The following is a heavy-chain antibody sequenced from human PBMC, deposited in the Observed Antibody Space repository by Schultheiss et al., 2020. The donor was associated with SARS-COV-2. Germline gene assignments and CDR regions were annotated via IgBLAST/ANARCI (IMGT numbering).Heavy chain of an antibody. CDR3: ARGPGIAARPRYFQH. J-gene: IGHJ1*01. D-gene: IGHD6-6*01. Sequence: SETLSLTCAVYGGSFSGYYWSWIRQPPGKGLEWIGEINHSGSTNYNPSLKSRVTISVDTSKNQFSLKLSSVTAADTAVYYCARGPGIAARPRYFQHWGQGTLVTVSS. CDR2: INHSGST. CDR1: GGSFSGYY. V-gene: IGHV4-34*01.